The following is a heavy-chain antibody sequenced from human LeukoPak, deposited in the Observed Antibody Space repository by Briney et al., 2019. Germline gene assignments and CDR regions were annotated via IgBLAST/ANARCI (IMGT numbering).Heavy chain of an antibody. CDR2: ISSSSSYT. CDR1: GIPFSDYY. Sequence: KPGGSLRLSCVVSGIPFSDYYMSWIRQAPGKGLEWISYISSSSSYTDYADSVKGRFTISRDNAKSALYLQMNSLRLEDTAVYYCAAGTAADFWGQGTLVTVSS. D-gene: IGHD6-13*01. CDR3: AAGTAADF. J-gene: IGHJ4*02. V-gene: IGHV3-11*03.